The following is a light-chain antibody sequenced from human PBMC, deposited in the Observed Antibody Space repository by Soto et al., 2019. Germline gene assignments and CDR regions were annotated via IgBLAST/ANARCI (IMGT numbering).Light chain of an antibody. J-gene: IGKJ3*01. Sequence: DIVMTQSPLSLPVTPGEPASISCRSSQSLLFSNGYNYLDWYLQKPGQSPQLLIYLGSDRASGVPDRFSGSGSGTDFTLTISSLQPEDLATYYCQQSYTTLFTFGPGTKVDLK. V-gene: IGKV2-28*01. CDR2: LGS. CDR1: QSLLFSNGYNY. CDR3: QQSYTTLFT.